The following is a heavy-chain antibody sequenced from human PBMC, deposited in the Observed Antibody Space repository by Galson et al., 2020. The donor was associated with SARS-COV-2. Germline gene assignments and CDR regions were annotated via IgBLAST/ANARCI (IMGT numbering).Heavy chain of an antibody. J-gene: IGHJ4*02. CDR3: ARETDDYTSSLYDY. D-gene: IGHD6-13*01. CDR2: ISYDGTKR. CDR1: GFTFSSSA. V-gene: IGHV3-30*04. Sequence: GESLKISCRASGFTFSSSAMHWVRQAPGKGLEWVAIISYDGTKRYNLDSVKGRFTISRDNSKNTLYLQMDSLTTEDTAVYYCARETDDYTSSLYDYWGQGTLVTGSS.